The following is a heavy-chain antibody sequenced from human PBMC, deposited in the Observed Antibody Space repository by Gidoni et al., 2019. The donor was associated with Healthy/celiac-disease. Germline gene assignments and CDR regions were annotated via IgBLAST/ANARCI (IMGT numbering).Heavy chain of an antibody. J-gene: IGHJ6*02. D-gene: IGHD2-15*01. CDR3: ARGYCSGGSCYSYYYYYGMDV. V-gene: IGHV1-46*03. CDR2: INPSGGST. Sequence: QVQLVQSGAEVKKPGASVKVSCKASGYTFTSYYMHWVRQAPGQGLEWMGIINPSGGSTSYAQKFQGRVTMTRDTSTSTVYMELSSLRSEDTAVYYCARGYCSGGSCYSYYYYYGMDVWGQGTTVTVSS. CDR1: GYTFTSYY.